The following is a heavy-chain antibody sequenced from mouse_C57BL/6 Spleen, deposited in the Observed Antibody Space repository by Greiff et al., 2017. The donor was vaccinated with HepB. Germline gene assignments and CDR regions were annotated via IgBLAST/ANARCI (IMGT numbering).Heavy chain of an antibody. D-gene: IGHD2-4*01. CDR2: IYPGSGST. CDR1: GYTFTSYW. V-gene: IGHV1-55*01. J-gene: IGHJ1*03. Sequence: VQLQQPGAELVKPGASVKMSCKASGYTFTSYWITWVKQRPGQGLEWIGDIYPGSGSTNYNEKFKSKATLTVDTSSSTAYMQLSSLTSEESAVYYCARWDYDYDGGYFDVWGTGTTVTVSS. CDR3: ARWDYDYDGGYFDV.